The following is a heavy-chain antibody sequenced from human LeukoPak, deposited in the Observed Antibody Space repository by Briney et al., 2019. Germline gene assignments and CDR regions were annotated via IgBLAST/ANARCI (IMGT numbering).Heavy chain of an antibody. CDR3: ASLSGYDAFDV. CDR1: GFIVSITY. Sequence: PGGSLRLSCAPSGFIVSITYMTSVRQAPGKGLEWVSVIYTGGSTYYAGSVKGRFTISRGNSKNTLYLQMNSLRTEDTAVYYCASLSGYDAFDVWGQGTMVAVSS. V-gene: IGHV3-53*01. CDR2: IYTGGST. D-gene: IGHD3-22*01. J-gene: IGHJ3*01.